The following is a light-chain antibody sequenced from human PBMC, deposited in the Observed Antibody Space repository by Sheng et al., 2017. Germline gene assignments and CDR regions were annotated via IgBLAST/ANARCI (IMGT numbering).Light chain of an antibody. CDR3: QQYSDSPPLA. Sequence: EIVLTQSPGTLSLSPGERATLSCRASQSVSSRYLAWYQQKPGQAPRLLIYGGSRKATGIPDRFSGSGSGTDFTLTISRLEPEDFAVYYCQQYSDSPPLAFGGGTKVEIK. V-gene: IGKV3-20*01. CDR1: QSVSSRY. J-gene: IGKJ4*01. CDR2: GGS.